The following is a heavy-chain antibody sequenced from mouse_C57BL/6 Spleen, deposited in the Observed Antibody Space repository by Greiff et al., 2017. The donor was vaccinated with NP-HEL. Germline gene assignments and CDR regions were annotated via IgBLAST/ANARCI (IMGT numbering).Heavy chain of an antibody. Sequence: EVQVVESGPGLVKPSQSLSLTCSVTGYSITSGYYWNWIRQFPGNKLEWMGYISYDGSNNYNPSLKNRISITRDTSKNQFFLKLNSVTTEDTATYYCASFLGRDYFDYWGQGTTLTVSS. V-gene: IGHV3-6*01. J-gene: IGHJ2*01. CDR2: ISYDGSN. CDR1: GYSITSGYY. CDR3: ASFLGRDYFDY. D-gene: IGHD4-1*01.